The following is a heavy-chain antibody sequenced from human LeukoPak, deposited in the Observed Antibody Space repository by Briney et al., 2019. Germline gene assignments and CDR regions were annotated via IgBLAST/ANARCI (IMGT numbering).Heavy chain of an antibody. V-gene: IGHV4-34*01. Sequence: SETLSLTCAVYGGSFSGYYWSWIRQPPGKGLKWIGEINHSGSTNYNPSLKSRVTISVDTSKNQFSLKLSSVTAADTAVYYCARGQGPYGDYGGGSNWFDPWGQGTLVTVSS. CDR3: ARGQGPYGDYGGGSNWFDP. CDR2: INHSGST. CDR1: GGSFSGYY. J-gene: IGHJ5*02. D-gene: IGHD4-17*01.